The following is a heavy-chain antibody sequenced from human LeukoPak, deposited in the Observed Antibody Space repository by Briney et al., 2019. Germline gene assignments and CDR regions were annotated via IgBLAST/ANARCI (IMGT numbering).Heavy chain of an antibody. CDR1: GFTFSSYS. Sequence: GGSLRLSCAASGFTFSSYSMNWVRQAPGKGLEWVSYISGSSSTIYYADSVKGRFTISRDNAKNSLYLQMNSLRDEDTAVYYCARDTVEWLLRPTYFDYWGQGTLVTVSS. CDR2: ISGSSSTI. D-gene: IGHD3-22*01. J-gene: IGHJ4*02. V-gene: IGHV3-48*02. CDR3: ARDTVEWLLRPTYFDY.